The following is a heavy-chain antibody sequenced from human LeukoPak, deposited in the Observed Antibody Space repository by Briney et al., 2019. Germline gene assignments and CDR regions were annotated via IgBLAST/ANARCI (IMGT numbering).Heavy chain of an antibody. CDR1: GFTFSSYA. D-gene: IGHD5-12*01. V-gene: IGHV3-23*01. J-gene: IGHJ4*02. CDR3: AKAGIVATIILDY. Sequence: GGSLRLSCAASGFTFSSYAMSWVRQAPGKGLEWVSAISGSGGGTYYADSVKGRFTISRDNSKNTLYLQMNSLRAEDTAVYYCAKAGIVATIILDYWGQGTLVTVSS. CDR2: ISGSGGGT.